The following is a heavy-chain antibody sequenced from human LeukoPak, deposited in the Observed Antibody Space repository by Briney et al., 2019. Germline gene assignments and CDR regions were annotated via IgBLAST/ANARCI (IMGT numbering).Heavy chain of an antibody. D-gene: IGHD5-18*01. J-gene: IGHJ3*02. V-gene: IGHV3-7*03. CDR2: IKQDGSEK. CDR3: ARISGYSRTRDAFDI. CDR1: GFTFSSYW. Sequence: GGSLRLSCAASGFTFSSYWMSWVRQAPGKGLEWVANIKQDGSEKYYVDSVKGRFTISRDNAKNSLYLQMNSLRAEDTAVYYCARISGYSRTRDAFDIWGQGTMVTVSS.